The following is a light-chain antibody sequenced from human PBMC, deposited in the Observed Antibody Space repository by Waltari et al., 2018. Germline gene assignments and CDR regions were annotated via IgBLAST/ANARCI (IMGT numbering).Light chain of an antibody. Sequence: DIVMTQSPDSLSVSLGERATINCKSSLSILHSSENKNYLGWYQQKSVQSPKWRIYGASTRESGVPDRFSGSGSGTDFTLTISSLQAEDVAVYYCQQYYSTPFTFGPGTKVDIK. J-gene: IGKJ3*01. CDR3: QQYYSTPFT. CDR1: LSILHSSENKNY. CDR2: GAS. V-gene: IGKV4-1*01.